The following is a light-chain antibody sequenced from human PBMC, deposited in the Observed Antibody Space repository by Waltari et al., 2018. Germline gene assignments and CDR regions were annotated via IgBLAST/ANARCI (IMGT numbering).Light chain of an antibody. V-gene: IGKV3-11*01. CDR1: QSVTNS. Sequence: EIVLTQSPDTLSLSPGAGATLSCRTSQSVTNSLACSQQKPGHAPRLLIYSASNRATGVPARFSGSGSGTDFTLTISSLEPEDFAVYYCQQRSNWPRTFGQGTKVEI. J-gene: IGKJ1*01. CDR3: QQRSNWPRT. CDR2: SAS.